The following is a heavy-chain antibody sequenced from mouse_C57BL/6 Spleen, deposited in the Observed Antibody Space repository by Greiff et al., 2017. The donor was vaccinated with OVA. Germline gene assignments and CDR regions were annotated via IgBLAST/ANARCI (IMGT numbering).Heavy chain of an antibody. CDR2: IYPSDSAT. CDR3: ARGGGCVGFAY. V-gene: IGHV1-61*01. CDR1: GYTFTSYW. Sequence: QVQLKQPGAELVRPGSSVKLSCKASGYTFTSYWMDWVKQRPGQGLEWIGNIYPSDSATHYNQQFKDKATLTVDKSSSTAYMQLSSLTSEDSAVYYGARGGGCVGFAYWGQGTLVTVSA. J-gene: IGHJ3*01.